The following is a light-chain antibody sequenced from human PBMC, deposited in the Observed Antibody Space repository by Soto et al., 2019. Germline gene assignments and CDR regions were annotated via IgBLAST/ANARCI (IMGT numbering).Light chain of an antibody. J-gene: IGLJ1*01. CDR2: EVT. Sequence: QSALTQPASVSGSPGQTITISCTGTSSDVGGYNAVSWYQHRPGKAPKLIIYEVTHRPAGVSDRFSASKSGNTASLTISGFQAEDEGDYYCNSFRVNRLYVFGTGTKLTVL. CDR1: SSDVGGYNA. V-gene: IGLV2-14*01. CDR3: NSFRVNRLYV.